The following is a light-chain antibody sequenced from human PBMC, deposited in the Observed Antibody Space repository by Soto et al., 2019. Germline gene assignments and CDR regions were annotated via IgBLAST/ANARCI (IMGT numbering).Light chain of an antibody. CDR1: QTVSSAH. J-gene: IGKJ5*01. CDR2: AAS. V-gene: IGKV3-20*01. Sequence: EIVLTLSPGTLSLSPGERATLSCRASQTVSSAHLAWYQQKPGQAPRLLMFAASRRATGIPDRFSGSGSGTDFTLAISRLEPEDFAVYYCQQYDSSPLTFGQGTRVDIK. CDR3: QQYDSSPLT.